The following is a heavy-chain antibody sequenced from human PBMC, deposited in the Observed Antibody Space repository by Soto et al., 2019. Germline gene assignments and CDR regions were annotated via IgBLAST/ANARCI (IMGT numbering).Heavy chain of an antibody. CDR3: ETTPSQGTAFDY. CDR1: GGSISSGGYY. Sequence: SETLSLTCTVSGGSISSGGYYWSWIRQHPGKGLEWIGYIYYSGNTYSNPSLKSRVTISVDTSKNQFSLKLSSVTAADTAVYYCETTPSQGTAFDYWSQGTLVTVSS. CDR2: IYYSGNT. D-gene: IGHD5-18*01. V-gene: IGHV4-31*03. J-gene: IGHJ4*02.